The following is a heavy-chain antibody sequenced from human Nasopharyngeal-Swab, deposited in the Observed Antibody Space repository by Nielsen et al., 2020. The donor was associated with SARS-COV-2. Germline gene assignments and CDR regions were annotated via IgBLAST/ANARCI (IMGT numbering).Heavy chain of an antibody. CDR1: GFTFSSYA. J-gene: IGHJ2*01. V-gene: IGHV3-30-3*01. Sequence: GGSLRLSCAASGFTFSSYAMHWVRQAPGKGLEWVAVISYDGSNKYYADSVKGRLTISRDNSKNTLYLQMNSLRAEGTAVYHCARGGLLELGFYWYFDLWGRGALVTVSS. D-gene: IGHD2-21*02. CDR3: ARGGLLELGFYWYFDL. CDR2: ISYDGSNK.